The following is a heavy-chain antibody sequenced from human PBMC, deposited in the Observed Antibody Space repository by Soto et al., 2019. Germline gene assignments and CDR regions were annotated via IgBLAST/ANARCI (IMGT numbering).Heavy chain of an antibody. V-gene: IGHV3-23*01. J-gene: IGHJ5*02. CDR3: AKNQGVELVPLATVDWFDP. Sequence: GGSLRLSCAASGFIFENFGMSWVRQAPGKGLEWISSISGSGFKKYYADSVKGRFTISRDNSKSTVYLELNNLSAEDTAVYHCAKNQGVELVPLATVDWFDPWGQGSVVTV. CDR1: GFIFENFG. CDR2: ISGSGFKK. D-gene: IGHD1-26*01.